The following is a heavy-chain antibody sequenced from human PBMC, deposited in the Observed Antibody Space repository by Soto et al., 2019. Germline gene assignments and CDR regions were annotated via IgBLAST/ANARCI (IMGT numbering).Heavy chain of an antibody. CDR2: IIPIFGTA. Sequence: QVQLVQSGAEVKKPGSSVKVSCKASGGTFSRYAISWVRQAPGQGLEWMGGIIPIFGTANYAQTFQGRVTITADESTSTAYMALSSLRSEDTAVYYCAREGASGSHIGYWGQGTLVTVSS. V-gene: IGHV1-69*01. CDR3: AREGASGSHIGY. J-gene: IGHJ4*02. D-gene: IGHD3-22*01. CDR1: GGTFSRYA.